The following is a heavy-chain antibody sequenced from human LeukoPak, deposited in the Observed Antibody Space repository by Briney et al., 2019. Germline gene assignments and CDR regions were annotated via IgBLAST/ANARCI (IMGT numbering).Heavy chain of an antibody. D-gene: IGHD2-2*01. CDR2: INPNSGGT. CDR1: GYTFTGHY. J-gene: IGHJ3*02. Sequence: ASVRVSCKASGYTFTGHYMHWVRQAPGQGLEWMGWINPNSGGTNYAQKFQGRVTMTRDTSISTAYMELSRLRSDDTAVYYCARDRCSSTSCYSPSDAFDIWGQGTMVTVSS. V-gene: IGHV1-2*02. CDR3: ARDRCSSTSCYSPSDAFDI.